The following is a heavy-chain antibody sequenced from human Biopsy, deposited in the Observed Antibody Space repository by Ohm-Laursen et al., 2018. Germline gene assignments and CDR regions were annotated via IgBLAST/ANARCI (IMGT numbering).Heavy chain of an antibody. CDR3: ATFRASWDTTQGGDY. D-gene: IGHD1-26*01. CDR2: IYHSGTT. Sequence: SDTLSLTCTVSGVSISVDGYYWAWIRQLPGKGLDWIGYIYHSGTTYYNPSLKSRPTMSVDTSKNEFPLRLRSVTAADTAVYFCATFRASWDTTQGGDYWGQGTLVTVSS. V-gene: IGHV4-31*03. J-gene: IGHJ4*02. CDR1: GVSISVDGYY.